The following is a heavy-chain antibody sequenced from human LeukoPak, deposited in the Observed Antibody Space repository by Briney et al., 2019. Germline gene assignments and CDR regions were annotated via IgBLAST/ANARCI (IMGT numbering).Heavy chain of an antibody. CDR2: IYYSGST. CDR3: ARDNDSGDAFDI. CDR1: GGSISSGGYY. D-gene: IGHD1-26*01. V-gene: IGHV4-61*08. J-gene: IGHJ3*02. Sequence: SQTLSLTCTVSGGSISSGGYYWSWIRQPPGKGLEWIGYIYYSGSTNYNPSLKSRVTISVDTSKNQFSLKLSSVTAADTAVYYCARDNDSGDAFDIWGQGTMVTVSS.